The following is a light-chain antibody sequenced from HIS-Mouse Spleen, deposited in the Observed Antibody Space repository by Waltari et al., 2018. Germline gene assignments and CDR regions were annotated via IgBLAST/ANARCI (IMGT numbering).Light chain of an antibody. CDR1: KLGDKY. V-gene: IGLV3-1*01. CDR3: QAWDSSYSV. J-gene: IGLJ2*01. Sequence: SYELTQPPSVSVSPGQTASITCSGDKLGDKYACWYQQKPGQSPVLVIYQDSKRPSGSPWRFSGSNSGNTATLTISGTQAMDEADYYCQAWDSSYSVFGGGTKLTVL. CDR2: QDS.